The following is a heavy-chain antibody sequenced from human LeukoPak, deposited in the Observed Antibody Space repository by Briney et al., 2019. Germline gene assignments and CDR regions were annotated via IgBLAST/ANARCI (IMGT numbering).Heavy chain of an antibody. Sequence: GASVKVSCKASGYTSTSYGISWVRQAPGQGLQWMGWISASNGDTKYVQNLQGRVTMTTDTSANTVYMELRSLRSDDTAVYYCARDYYDRSGYYWGQGTLVTVSS. J-gene: IGHJ4*02. CDR1: GYTSTSYG. CDR3: ARDYYDRSGYY. CDR2: ISASNGDT. D-gene: IGHD3-22*01. V-gene: IGHV1-18*01.